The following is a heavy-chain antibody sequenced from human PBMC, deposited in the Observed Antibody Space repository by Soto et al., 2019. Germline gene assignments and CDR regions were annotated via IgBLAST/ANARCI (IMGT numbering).Heavy chain of an antibody. J-gene: IGHJ4*02. Sequence: SETLSLTCTVSGGSISSYYWSWIRQPPGKGLEWIGYIYYSGSTNYNPSLKSRVTISVDTSKNQFSLKLSSVTAADTAVYYCARRAKYNLFYYWGQGTLVTVSS. CDR3: ARRAKYNLFYY. V-gene: IGHV4-59*01. D-gene: IGHD1-1*01. CDR2: IYYSGST. CDR1: GGSISSYY.